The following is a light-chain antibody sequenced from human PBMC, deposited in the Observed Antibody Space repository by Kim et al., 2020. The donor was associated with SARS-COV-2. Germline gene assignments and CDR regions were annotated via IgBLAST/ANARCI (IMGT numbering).Light chain of an antibody. CDR3: LQHSTYPST. J-gene: IGKJ5*01. Sequence: ASVGDRVTLTCLASQAIRNDLGWYQQNPGRAPKRLIYGASSLQSGVPSRFSGSGSGTEFTLTISSVQPEDFATYFCLQHSTYPSTFGQGTRLEIK. CDR1: QAIRND. CDR2: GAS. V-gene: IGKV1-17*01.